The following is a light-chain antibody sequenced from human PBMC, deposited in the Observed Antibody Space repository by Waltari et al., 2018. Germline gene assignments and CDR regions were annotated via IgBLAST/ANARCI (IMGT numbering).Light chain of an antibody. Sequence: QSVLTQPPSASGTPGQRVTISCSGSTSNIGSNLVNWYQQLPGKAPKLLIYRSDQRPSGVPDRFSGSKSGTSASLAISGLQSEDEADYYCATWDESPSGHWVFGGGTKVTVL. V-gene: IGLV1-44*01. CDR2: RSD. CDR3: ATWDESPSGHWV. J-gene: IGLJ3*02. CDR1: TSNIGSNL.